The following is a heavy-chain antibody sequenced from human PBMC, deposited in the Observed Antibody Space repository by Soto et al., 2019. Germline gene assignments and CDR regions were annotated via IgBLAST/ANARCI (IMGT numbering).Heavy chain of an antibody. CDR2: IIPIFGTA. V-gene: IGHV1-69*01. Sequence: QVQLVQSGAEVKKPGSSVKVSCKASGGTFSSYAISWVRQAPGQGLEWMGGIIPIFGTANYAQKFQGRVTITAGESTSTAYMELSSLRSEDTAVYYCARDNTAEMATIDYYYGMDVWGQGTTVTVSS. CDR1: GGTFSSYA. J-gene: IGHJ6*02. D-gene: IGHD5-12*01. CDR3: ARDNTAEMATIDYYYGMDV.